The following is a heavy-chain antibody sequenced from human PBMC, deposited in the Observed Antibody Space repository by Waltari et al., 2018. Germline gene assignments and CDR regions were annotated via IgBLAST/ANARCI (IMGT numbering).Heavy chain of an antibody. D-gene: IGHD3-3*01. V-gene: IGHV3-23*01. CDR1: GFTFSSYA. CDR2: ISGSGGST. J-gene: IGHJ6*02. CDR3: AEFDFWSGYYTDYYYGMDV. Sequence: EVQLLESGGGLVQPGGSLRLSCAASGFTFSSYAMSWVRQAPGKGLEWVSAISGSGGSTYYADSVKGRFTISRDNSKNTLYLQMNSLRAEDTAVYYCAEFDFWSGYYTDYYYGMDVWGQGTTVTVSS.